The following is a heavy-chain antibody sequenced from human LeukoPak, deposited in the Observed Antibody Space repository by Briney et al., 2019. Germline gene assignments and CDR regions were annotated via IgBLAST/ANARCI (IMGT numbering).Heavy chain of an antibody. Sequence: ASVKVSCKASGYTFISYAMHWVRQAPGQRLEWMGWINAGNGNTKYSQKFQGRVTITADESTSTAYMELSSLRSEDTAVYYCARALLRYCSSTSCYWFDPWGQGTLVTVSS. CDR1: GYTFISYA. CDR3: ARALLRYCSSTSCYWFDP. V-gene: IGHV1-3*01. CDR2: INAGNGNT. D-gene: IGHD2-2*01. J-gene: IGHJ5*02.